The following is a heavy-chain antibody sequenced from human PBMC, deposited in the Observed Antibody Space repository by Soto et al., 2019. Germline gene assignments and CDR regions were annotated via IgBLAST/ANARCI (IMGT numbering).Heavy chain of an antibody. V-gene: IGHV2-26*01. D-gene: IGHD2-8*01. CDR1: GFSLSNARMG. CDR3: ARNLLVPAVKGYCTNGVCSRPYYFDY. CDR2: IFSNDEK. J-gene: IGHJ4*02. Sequence: QVTLKESGPVLVKPTETLTLTCTVSGFSLSNARMGVSWIRQPPGKALEWLAHIFSNDEKSYSTSLKSRLTTSKDTSKSQVVLTMTNMDPVDTATYYCARNLLVPAVKGYCTNGVCSRPYYFDYWGQGTLVTVSS.